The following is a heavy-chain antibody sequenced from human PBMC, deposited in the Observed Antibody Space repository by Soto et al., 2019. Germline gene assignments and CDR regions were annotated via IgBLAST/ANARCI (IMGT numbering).Heavy chain of an antibody. J-gene: IGHJ6*02. CDR2: VIPIFGTA. V-gene: IGHV1-69*13. D-gene: IGHD6-13*01. CDR3: ARLPDSSSWYYYYGMDV. CDR1: GGTFSRYA. Sequence: SVKVSCKASGGTFSRYAISWVRQAPGRGLELMGGVIPIFGTANYAQKFQGRVTITADESTSTAYMELSSLRSEDTAVYYCARLPDSSSWYYYYGMDVWGQGTTVTVSS.